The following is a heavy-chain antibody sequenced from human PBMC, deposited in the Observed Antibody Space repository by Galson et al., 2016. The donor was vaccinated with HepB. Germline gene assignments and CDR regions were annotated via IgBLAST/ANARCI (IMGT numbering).Heavy chain of an antibody. Sequence: SVKVSCKASGYTFTTSGISWVRQAPGQGLEWMGWISTYSGNTKYAQNFQGGLTLTTDSSTNTAYMELRSLRFDDTALYYCARDVQYRFDSWGQGTLVTVSS. CDR2: ISTYSGNT. V-gene: IGHV1-18*01. CDR1: GYTFTTSG. D-gene: IGHD2/OR15-2a*01. J-gene: IGHJ4*02. CDR3: ARDVQYRFDS.